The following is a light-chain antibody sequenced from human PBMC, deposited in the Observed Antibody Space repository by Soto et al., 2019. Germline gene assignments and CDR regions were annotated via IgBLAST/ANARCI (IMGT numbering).Light chain of an antibody. J-gene: IGLJ1*01. Sequence: QSALTQPASVSGSPGQSIAISCTGTSSDVGGYNYVSWYQQHPGKAPKLMIYDVTNRPSGVSNRFSGSKSGNTASLTISGLQAEHEADYYCCSYTTSSTYVFGTGTKLTVL. CDR2: DVT. V-gene: IGLV2-14*03. CDR1: SSDVGGYNY. CDR3: CSYTTSSTYV.